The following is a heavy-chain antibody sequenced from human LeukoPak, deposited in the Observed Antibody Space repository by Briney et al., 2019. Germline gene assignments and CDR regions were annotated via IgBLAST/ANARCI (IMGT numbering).Heavy chain of an antibody. CDR3: ARRGTVTNHYYYYYGMDV. Sequence: GASVKVSCKASGGTFSSYAISWVRQAPGQGLEWMGRFIPILGIANYAQKFQGRVTITADKSTSTAYMELSSLRSEDTAVYYCARRGTVTNHYYYYYGMDVWGQGTTVTVSS. D-gene: IGHD4-17*01. J-gene: IGHJ6*02. V-gene: IGHV1-69*04. CDR2: FIPILGIA. CDR1: GGTFSSYA.